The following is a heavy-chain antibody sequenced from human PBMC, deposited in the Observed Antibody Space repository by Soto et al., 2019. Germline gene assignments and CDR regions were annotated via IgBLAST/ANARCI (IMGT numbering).Heavy chain of an antibody. J-gene: IGHJ4*02. V-gene: IGHV2-5*02. Sequence: QITLKESGPTLVKPTQTLTLTCTFSGFSLSTSGVGVGWIRQPPGKALEWLALIYWDDDKRYSPSLKSRLTITKDTSKNPVVLTMTNMDPVDTATYYCAHSGGSGSYPPPPLGYWGQGTLVTVSS. CDR2: IYWDDDK. CDR1: GFSLSTSGVG. D-gene: IGHD3-10*01. CDR3: AHSGGSGSYPPPPLGY.